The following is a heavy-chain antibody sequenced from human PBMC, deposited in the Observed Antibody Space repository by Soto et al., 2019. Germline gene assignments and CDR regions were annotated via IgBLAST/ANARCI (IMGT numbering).Heavy chain of an antibody. D-gene: IGHD6-13*01. J-gene: IGHJ3*02. CDR1: GFTFTSSA. V-gene: IGHV1-58*01. CDR3: AAAGIAAAGIGTDAFDI. CDR2: IVVGSGNT. Sequence: SVKVSCKASGFTFTSSAVQWVRQARGQRLEWIGWIVVGSGNTNYAQKFQERVTITRDMSTSTAYMELSSLRSEDTAVYYCAAAGIAAAGIGTDAFDIWGQGTMVTVSS.